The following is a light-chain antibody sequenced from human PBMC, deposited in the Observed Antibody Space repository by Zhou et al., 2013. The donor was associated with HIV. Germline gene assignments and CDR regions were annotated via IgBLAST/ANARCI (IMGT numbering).Light chain of an antibody. Sequence: DIQMTQSPSSLSASVGDKVTITCRASQDIGNYLAWYQQKPGKVPKLLIYDAFTLHSGVPSRFSGSGSGTDFTLTISSLQSEDVATYYCQSYDSALRTFGGGTKVEI. CDR3: QSYDSALRT. CDR1: QDIGNY. J-gene: IGKJ4*01. V-gene: IGKV1-27*01. CDR2: DAF.